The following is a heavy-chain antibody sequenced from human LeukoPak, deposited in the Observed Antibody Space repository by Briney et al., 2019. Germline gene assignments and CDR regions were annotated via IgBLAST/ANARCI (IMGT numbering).Heavy chain of an antibody. CDR1: GFTFSSYS. J-gene: IGHJ4*02. Sequence: SGGSLRLSCAASGFTFSSYSMNWVRQAPGKGLEWVGFIRSKAYGGTTEYAASVKGRFTISRDDSKSIAYLQMNSLKTEDTAVYYCTRGPLWFGELLPDYWGQGTLVTVSS. CDR2: IRSKAYGGTT. D-gene: IGHD3-10*01. CDR3: TRGPLWFGELLPDY. V-gene: IGHV3-49*04.